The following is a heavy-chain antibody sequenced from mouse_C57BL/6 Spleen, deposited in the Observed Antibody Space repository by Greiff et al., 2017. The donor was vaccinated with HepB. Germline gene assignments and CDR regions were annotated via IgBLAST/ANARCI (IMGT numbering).Heavy chain of an antibody. CDR1: GFTFSDFY. J-gene: IGHJ4*01. CDR2: SRNKANDYTT. CDR3: ARDGGAHYYAMDY. Sequence: EVKVVESGGGLVQSGRSLRLSCATSGFTFSDFYMEWVRQAPGKGLEWIAASRNKANDYTTEYSASVKGRFIVSRDTSQSILYLQMNALRAEDTAIYYCARDGGAHYYAMDYWGQGTSVTVSS. V-gene: IGHV7-1*01. D-gene: IGHD3-1*01.